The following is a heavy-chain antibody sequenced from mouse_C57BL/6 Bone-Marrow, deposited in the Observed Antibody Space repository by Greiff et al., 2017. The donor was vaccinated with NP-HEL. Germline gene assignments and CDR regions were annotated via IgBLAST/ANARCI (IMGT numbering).Heavy chain of an antibody. V-gene: IGHV5-12*01. CDR1: GFTFSDYY. CDR2: ISNGGGST. Sequence: EVQLQESGGGLVQPGGSLKLSCAASGFTFSDYYMYWVRQTPEKRLEWVAYISNGGGSTYYPDTVKGRFTISRDNARNTLYLQMSRLKSEDTAMYYCGRGVWFAYWGQGTLVTVSA. CDR3: GRGVWFAY. J-gene: IGHJ3*01.